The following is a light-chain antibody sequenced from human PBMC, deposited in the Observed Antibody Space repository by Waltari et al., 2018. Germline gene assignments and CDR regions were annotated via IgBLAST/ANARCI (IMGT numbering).Light chain of an antibody. CDR2: AAS. CDR1: QNIGDY. CDR3: QNRRDWPLLT. V-gene: IGKV3-11*01. J-gene: IGKJ4*01. Sequence: VLTQSPATLSLSPGERATLSCRASQNIGDYLAWYQQKPGQAPRLLISAASNRATGVPARFSGSGSGTDFTLTISSLEPEDFAVYYCQNRRDWPLLTFGGGTKVEIK.